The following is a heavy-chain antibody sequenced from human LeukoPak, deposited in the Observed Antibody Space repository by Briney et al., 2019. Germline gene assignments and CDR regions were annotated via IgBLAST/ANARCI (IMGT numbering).Heavy chain of an antibody. V-gene: IGHV4-61*01. D-gene: IGHD4-17*01. Sequence: PSETLSLTCTVSGGSVSSGSYYWSWIRQPPGKGLEWIGYIYYSGSTNYNPSLKSRVTISADTSKNQFSLKLSSVTAADTAVYYCASIYENDYGDYDGNYWGQGTLVTVSS. J-gene: IGHJ4*02. CDR1: GGSVSSGSYY. CDR3: ASIYENDYGDYDGNY. CDR2: IYYSGST.